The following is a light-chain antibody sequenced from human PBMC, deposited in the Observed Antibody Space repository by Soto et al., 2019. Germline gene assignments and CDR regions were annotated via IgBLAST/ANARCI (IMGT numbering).Light chain of an antibody. J-gene: IGKJ2*01. CDR2: DAS. Sequence: EIVLTQSPATLSLSPGERATLSCRASQSVSRYLAWYQQKPGQAPRLLSYDASNRATGIPARFSGSGSVTDFTLTISSLEPDDFAVYYCQQRSIWYTFGQGTKLEI. V-gene: IGKV3-11*01. CDR1: QSVSRY. CDR3: QQRSIWYT.